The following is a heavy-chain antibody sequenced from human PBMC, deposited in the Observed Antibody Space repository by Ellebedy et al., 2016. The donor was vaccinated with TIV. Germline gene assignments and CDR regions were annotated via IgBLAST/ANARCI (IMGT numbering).Heavy chain of an antibody. CDR3: AREVPATEDAFDI. J-gene: IGHJ3*02. V-gene: IGHV1-69*13. Sequence: AASVKVSCKASGGTFSSYAISWVRQAPGQGLEWMGGIIPIFGTANYAQKFQGRVTITADESTSTAYMELSSLRSEDTAVYYCAREVPATEDAFDIWGQGTMVTVSS. D-gene: IGHD2-2*01. CDR2: IIPIFGTA. CDR1: GGTFSSYA.